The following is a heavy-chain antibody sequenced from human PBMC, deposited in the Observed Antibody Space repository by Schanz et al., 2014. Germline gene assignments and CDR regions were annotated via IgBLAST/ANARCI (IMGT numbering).Heavy chain of an antibody. CDR1: GGSFSAYY. CDR3: ARGPDSTSADVTRGRRRYYFDY. V-gene: IGHV4-34*01. CDR2: INHSGST. Sequence: QLHQWGAGLLKPSETLSLTCAVSGGSFSAYYWSWIRQPPGKGLEWIGEINHSGSTNYNPSLKSRVTIPVDTPKNQCSLKLSSVTAADTAVYYCARGPDSTSADVTRGRRRYYFDYWGQGTLVTVSS. J-gene: IGHJ4*02. D-gene: IGHD6-13*01.